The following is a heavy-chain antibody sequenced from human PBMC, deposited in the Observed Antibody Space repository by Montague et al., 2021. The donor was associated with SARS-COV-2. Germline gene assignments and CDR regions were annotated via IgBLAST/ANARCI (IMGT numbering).Heavy chain of an antibody. V-gene: IGHV3-13*04. Sequence: PLRLSCAASGFTFSSYDMHWVRQATGNGLEWVSAIGTAGDTYYPGSVKGRFTISRENAKNSLYLQMNSLRAGDTAVYYCARGAYYYDSSGYYYPYYFDYWGQGTLVTVSS. CDR3: ARGAYYYDSSGYYYPYYFDY. D-gene: IGHD3-22*01. CDR1: GFTFSSYD. J-gene: IGHJ4*02. CDR2: IGTAGDT.